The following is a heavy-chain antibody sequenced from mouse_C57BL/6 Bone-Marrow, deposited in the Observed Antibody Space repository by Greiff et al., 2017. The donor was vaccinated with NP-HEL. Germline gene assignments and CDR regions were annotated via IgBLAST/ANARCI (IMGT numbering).Heavy chain of an antibody. J-gene: IGHJ2*01. Sequence: EVKLQESGGGLVKPGGSLKLSCAASGFTFSSYAMSWVRQTPEKRLEWVATISDGGSYTYYPDNVKGRFTISRDNAKNNLYLQMSHLKSEDTAMYYCASTFDYWGQGTTLTVSS. V-gene: IGHV5-4*03. CDR2: ISDGGSYT. CDR1: GFTFSSYA. CDR3: ASTFDY.